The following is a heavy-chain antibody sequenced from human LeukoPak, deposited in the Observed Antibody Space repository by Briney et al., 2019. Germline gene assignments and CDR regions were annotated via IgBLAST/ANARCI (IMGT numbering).Heavy chain of an antibody. J-gene: IGHJ4*02. CDR2: IIPILGIA. CDR3: AREGTYYYDSSGYYFYYFDY. Sequence: ASVKVSCKASGGTFSSYAISWVRQAPGQGLEWMGRIIPILGIANYAQKFQGRVTITADKSTSTAYMELSSLRSEDTAVYYCAREGTYYYDSSGYYFYYFDYWGQGTLVTVSS. CDR1: GGTFSSYA. D-gene: IGHD3-22*01. V-gene: IGHV1-69*04.